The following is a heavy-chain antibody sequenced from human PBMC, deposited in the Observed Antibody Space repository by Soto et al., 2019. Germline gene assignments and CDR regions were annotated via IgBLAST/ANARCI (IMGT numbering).Heavy chain of an antibody. CDR3: ARGRLVPAVNFDY. V-gene: IGHV4-39*07. D-gene: IGHD2-2*01. J-gene: IGHJ4*02. CDR1: GGSISSSSYY. Sequence: SETLSLTCTVSGGSISSSSYYWGWIRQPPGKGLEWIGSIYYSGYTYYNPSLKSRVTISVDTSKNQFSLKLSSVTAADTAVYYCARGRLVPAVNFDYWGLGTLVTVSS. CDR2: IYYSGYT.